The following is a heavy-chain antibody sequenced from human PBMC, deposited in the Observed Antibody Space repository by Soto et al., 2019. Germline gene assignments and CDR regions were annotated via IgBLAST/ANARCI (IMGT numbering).Heavy chain of an antibody. J-gene: IGHJ6*02. V-gene: IGHV1-58*01. Sequence: SVKVSCKASGFTFTSSAVQWVRQARGQRLEWIGWIVVGSGDTNYAQKFQERVTITRDMSTSTAYMELSSLRSEDTAVYYCAVPGYCSSTSYYPPYYYYGMDVWSQGTTVTVSS. CDR3: AVPGYCSSTSYYPPYYYYGMDV. D-gene: IGHD2-2*01. CDR1: GFTFTSSA. CDR2: IVVGSGDT.